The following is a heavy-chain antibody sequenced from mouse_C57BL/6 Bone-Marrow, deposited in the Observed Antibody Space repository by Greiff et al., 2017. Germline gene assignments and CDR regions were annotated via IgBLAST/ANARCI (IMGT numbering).Heavy chain of an antibody. V-gene: IGHV5-6*01. D-gene: IGHD1-1*01. Sequence: EVKLQESGGDLVKPGGSLKLSCAASGFTFSSYGMSWVRQTPDKRLEWVATISSGGSYTYYPDSVKGRFTISRANAKNTLYLQMSSLKSEDTAMYYCASGYGSSYVWFAYWGQGTLVTVSA. CDR2: ISSGGSYT. J-gene: IGHJ3*01. CDR1: GFTFSSYG. CDR3: ASGYGSSYVWFAY.